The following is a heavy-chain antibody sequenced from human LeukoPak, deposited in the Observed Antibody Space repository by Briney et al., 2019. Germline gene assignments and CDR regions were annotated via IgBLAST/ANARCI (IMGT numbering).Heavy chain of an antibody. V-gene: IGHV3-30*18. J-gene: IGHJ4*02. CDR1: RFTFSSYG. D-gene: IGHD3-10*01. CDR3: AKVREVMFRGPQDY. Sequence: GGSLRLSCAASRFTFSSYGMHWVRQAPGKGLEWVAVMSYDGNNKYHADSVKGRFTISRDNSQNTLYLQMDSLRADDTAVYYCAKVREVMFRGPQDYWGQGTLVTVSS. CDR2: MSYDGNNK.